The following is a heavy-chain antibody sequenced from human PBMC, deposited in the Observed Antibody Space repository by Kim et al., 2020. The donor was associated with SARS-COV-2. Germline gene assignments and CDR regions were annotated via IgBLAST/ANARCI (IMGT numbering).Heavy chain of an antibody. Sequence: GGSLRLFCAASGFTFSSHWMSWVRQAPGKGLEWLAKIKEDGSDKYYLNSVEGRFTISRDNAKNSLYLQMNSLRGEDTALYYCTRDRAYSLDFWGQGTLVTVSS. V-gene: IGHV3-7*01. CDR3: TRDRAYSLDF. CDR2: IKEDGSDK. J-gene: IGHJ4*02. D-gene: IGHD2-15*01. CDR1: GFTFSSHW.